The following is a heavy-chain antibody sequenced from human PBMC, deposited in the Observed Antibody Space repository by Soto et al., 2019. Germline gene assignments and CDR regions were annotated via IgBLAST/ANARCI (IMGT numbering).Heavy chain of an antibody. CDR2: ISSSGRYI. Sequence: PGGSLRISCAASGFTFSFYMMNWVRQAPGKGLEWVSSISSSGRYIYYADSVKGRFTISRDNAKNSLYLQMNSLRAEDTAVYYCARETRGNFGRNSPTDDWGPGTLVTVAS. D-gene: IGHD1-7*01. J-gene: IGHJ4*02. CDR3: ARETRGNFGRNSPTDD. V-gene: IGHV3-21*01. CDR1: GFTFSFYM.